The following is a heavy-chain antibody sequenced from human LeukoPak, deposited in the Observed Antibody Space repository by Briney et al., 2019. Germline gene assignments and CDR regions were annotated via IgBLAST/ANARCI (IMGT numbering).Heavy chain of an antibody. D-gene: IGHD5-18*01. Sequence: PSETLSLTCTVSGGSISSYYWSWIRQPRGKGLEWIGYIYYSGSTNYNPSLKSRVTISVDTSKNQFSLKLSSVTAADTAVYYCARHVYSYGAGVWFDPWGQRTLLTVSS. V-gene: IGHV4-59*08. CDR3: ARHVYSYGAGVWFDP. J-gene: IGHJ5*02. CDR1: GGSISSYY. CDR2: IYYSGST.